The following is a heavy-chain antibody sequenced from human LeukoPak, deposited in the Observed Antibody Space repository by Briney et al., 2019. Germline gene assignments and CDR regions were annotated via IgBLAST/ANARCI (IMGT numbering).Heavy chain of an antibody. J-gene: IGHJ6*02. D-gene: IGHD4-17*01. V-gene: IGHV3-74*01. Sequence: GGSLRLSCAASGFTLSNYWMHWVRQAPGKGLVWVSRINADGSSASYADSVKGRFTISRDNAKNTLYLQMNSLRAEDTAVYYCARVTSNDYGDYIYSLDYYYGMDVWGQGTTVTVSS. CDR3: ARVTSNDYGDYIYSLDYYYGMDV. CDR1: GFTLSNYW. CDR2: INADGSSA.